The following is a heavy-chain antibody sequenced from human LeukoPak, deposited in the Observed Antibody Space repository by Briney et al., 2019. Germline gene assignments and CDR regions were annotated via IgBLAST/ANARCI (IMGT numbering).Heavy chain of an antibody. J-gene: IGHJ4*02. Sequence: SETLSLTCTVSGGSISSSSYYWGWIRQPPGKGLEWIGSIYYSGSTYYNPSLKSRVTIPVDTSKNQFSLKLSSVTVADTAVYYCARQSGSYDFDYWGQGTLVTVSS. CDR1: GGSISSSSYY. D-gene: IGHD1-26*01. CDR2: IYYSGST. CDR3: ARQSGSYDFDY. V-gene: IGHV4-39*01.